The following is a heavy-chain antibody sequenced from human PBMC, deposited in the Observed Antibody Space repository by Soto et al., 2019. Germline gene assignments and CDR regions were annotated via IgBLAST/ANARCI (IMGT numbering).Heavy chain of an antibody. D-gene: IGHD6-13*01. CDR3: ERGGRSWLRGGYNWFDP. CDR1: GGSFSGDY. CDR2: INHSGST. J-gene: IGHJ5*02. V-gene: IGHV4-34*01. Sequence: SETLSLTCAVYGGSFSGDYWSWSRHPPGEGVEGIEEINHSGSTNYNPSLKTRVTISVDTSNTPFSLKLSSVTAADTAVYYCERGGRSWLRGGYNWFDPWGQGTLVTVSS.